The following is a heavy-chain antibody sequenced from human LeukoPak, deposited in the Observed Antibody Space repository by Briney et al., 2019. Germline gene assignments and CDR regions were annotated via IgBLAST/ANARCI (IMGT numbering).Heavy chain of an antibody. Sequence: GGSLRLSCAASGFTFSTYGMSWVRQAPGKGLECVSIIYNNNTYYADSVKGRFTISRDNSKNTLYLQMNSLRAEDTAVYYCARGRYSRTCRWLDPWGQGTLVTVSS. CDR2: IYNNNT. V-gene: IGHV3-66*01. D-gene: IGHD4-11*01. CDR1: GFTFSTYG. CDR3: ARGRYSRTCRWLDP. J-gene: IGHJ5*02.